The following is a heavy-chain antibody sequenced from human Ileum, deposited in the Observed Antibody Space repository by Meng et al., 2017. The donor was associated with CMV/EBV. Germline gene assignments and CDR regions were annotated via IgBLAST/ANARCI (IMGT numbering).Heavy chain of an antibody. D-gene: IGHD6-6*01. CDR2: IGGSGGNT. J-gene: IGHJ4*02. CDR1: GFTFSSYA. CDR3: AKDSSSSTNYFFHY. Sequence: SGFTFSSYAMSWVRQAPGKGLEWVAAIGGSGGNTKFADSVKGRFTISRDNSKNTLALQMNSLRADDTAVYYCAKDSSSSTNYFFHYWGQGTLVTVSS. V-gene: IGHV3-23*01.